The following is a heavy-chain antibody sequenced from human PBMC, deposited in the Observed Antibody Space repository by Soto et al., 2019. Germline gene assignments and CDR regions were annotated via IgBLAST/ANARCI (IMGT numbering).Heavy chain of an antibody. CDR2: IYYSGST. CDR1: GGSISSSSYY. Sequence: QLQLQESGPGLVKPSETLSLTCTVSGGSISSSSYYWGWIRQPPGKGLEWIGGIYYSGSTYYNPSLKSRVTISVDTSKNQFSLKLSSVTAADTAVYYCARYSSSWYVVYWGQGTLVTVSS. V-gene: IGHV4-39*01. D-gene: IGHD6-13*01. J-gene: IGHJ4*02. CDR3: ARYSSSWYVVY.